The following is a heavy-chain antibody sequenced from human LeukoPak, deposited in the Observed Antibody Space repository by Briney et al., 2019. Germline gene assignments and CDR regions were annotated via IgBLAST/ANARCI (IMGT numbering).Heavy chain of an antibody. J-gene: IGHJ2*01. CDR2: IYYSGST. CDR1: GASISSYY. V-gene: IGHV4-59*12. CDR3: ARDGNYGDYSWYFDL. Sequence: SETLSLTCTVSGASISSYYWSWIRQPPGKGLEWIASIYYSGSTGYNPYLKSRLTISLDTSKNQLSLKLSSVTAADTAVYYCARDGNYGDYSWYFDLWGRGTLVTVSS. D-gene: IGHD4-17*01.